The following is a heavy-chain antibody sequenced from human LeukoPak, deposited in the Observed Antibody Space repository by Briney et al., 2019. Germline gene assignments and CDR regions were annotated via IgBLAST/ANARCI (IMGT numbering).Heavy chain of an antibody. J-gene: IGHJ4*02. V-gene: IGHV4-4*07. CDR1: GGSLSNYY. CDR3: ARLKKGFTFDY. Sequence: SETLSLTCTVSGGSLSNYYWSWIRQPAGKGLEWIGRIYTSGSTNYNPSLKSRVTISVDTSKNQFSLRLSSVTAADTAVYYCARLKKGFTFDYWGQGTLVTVSS. CDR2: IYTSGST.